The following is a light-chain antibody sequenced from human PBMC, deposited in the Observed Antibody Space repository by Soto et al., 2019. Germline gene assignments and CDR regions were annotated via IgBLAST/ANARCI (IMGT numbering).Light chain of an antibody. CDR3: QQYNNWQLIT. Sequence: EIVMTQSPATLSVSPGERATLSCRASQSVSSNLAWYQKKPGQAPRLLIYGASTRATGIPARFSGSGSGTEFTLTISSLQSEDFAVYYCQQYNNWQLITFGQGTRLEIK. CDR2: GAS. J-gene: IGKJ5*01. V-gene: IGKV3-15*01. CDR1: QSVSSN.